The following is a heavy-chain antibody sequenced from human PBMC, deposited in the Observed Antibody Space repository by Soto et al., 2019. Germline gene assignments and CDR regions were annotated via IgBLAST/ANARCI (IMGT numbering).Heavy chain of an antibody. CDR2: IYYSGST. CDR1: GGSISSYY. CDR3: ARVANYGYCSGGSCYWFDP. Sequence: TLSLTCTVSGGSISSYYWSWIRQPPGKGLEWIGYIYYSGSTNYNPSLKSRVTISVDTSKNQFSLKLSSVTAADTAVYYCARVANYGYCSGGSCYWFDPWGQGTLVTVSS. V-gene: IGHV4-59*01. J-gene: IGHJ5*02. D-gene: IGHD2-15*01.